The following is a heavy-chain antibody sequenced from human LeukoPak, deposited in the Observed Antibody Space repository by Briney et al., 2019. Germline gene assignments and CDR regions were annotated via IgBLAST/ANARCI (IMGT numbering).Heavy chain of an antibody. CDR1: GFTLSGYE. CDR3: ARDGGVSGYDLLDY. V-gene: IGHV3-7*01. Sequence: GGSLRLSCAASGFTLSGYEMNWVRQAPGKGLEWVANINQDGSEKYYVDSVKGRFTISRDNAKNSVYLQMNSLRAEDTAVYYCARDGGVSGYDLLDYWGQGTLVTVSS. CDR2: INQDGSEK. J-gene: IGHJ4*02. D-gene: IGHD5-12*01.